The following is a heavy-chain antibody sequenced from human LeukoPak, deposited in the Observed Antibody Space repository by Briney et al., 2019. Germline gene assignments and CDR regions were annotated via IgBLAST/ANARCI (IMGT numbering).Heavy chain of an antibody. V-gene: IGHV3-23*01. CDR2: IGDSGAST. D-gene: IGHD6-19*01. CDR3: AKHLGLAVAGNFFH. Sequence: GGSLRVSCAASGFTFSSYAMSWVRQAPGKGLQWVSTIGDSGASTYYTDSVKGRFTISRDNSKNTLFLQMNSLTAEDAATYYCAKHLGLAVAGNFFHWGQGTLVTVSS. J-gene: IGHJ4*02. CDR1: GFTFSSYA.